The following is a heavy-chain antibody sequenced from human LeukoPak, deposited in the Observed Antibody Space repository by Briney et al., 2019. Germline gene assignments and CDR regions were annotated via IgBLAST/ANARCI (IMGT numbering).Heavy chain of an antibody. CDR2: INPNSGGT. D-gene: IGHD5-18*01. Sequence: ASVKVSCKASGYTFTSYGISWVRQAPGQGLEWMGWINPNSGGTNYAQKFQGRVTMTRDTSISTAYMELSRLRSDDTAVYYCARDVKRRYSYGQISPDAFDIWGQGTMVTVSS. J-gene: IGHJ3*02. CDR3: ARDVKRRYSYGQISPDAFDI. V-gene: IGHV1-2*02. CDR1: GYTFTSYG.